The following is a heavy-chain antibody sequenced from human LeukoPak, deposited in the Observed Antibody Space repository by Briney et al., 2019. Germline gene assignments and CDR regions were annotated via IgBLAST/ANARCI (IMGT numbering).Heavy chain of an antibody. Sequence: SVKVSCKASGGTFSSYAISWVRQAPGQGPEWMGGIIPIFGTANYAQNFQGRVTITADKSTSTAYMELSRLRSDDTAVYYCARDVGEYCSSTNCYASHYWGQGTLVTVSS. CDR1: GGTFSSYA. CDR3: ARDVGEYCSSTNCYASHY. CDR2: IIPIFGTA. D-gene: IGHD2-2*01. V-gene: IGHV1-69*06. J-gene: IGHJ4*02.